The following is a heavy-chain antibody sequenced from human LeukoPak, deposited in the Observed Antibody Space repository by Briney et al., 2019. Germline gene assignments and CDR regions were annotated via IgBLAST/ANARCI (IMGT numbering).Heavy chain of an antibody. J-gene: IGHJ4*02. V-gene: IGHV3-53*01. CDR3: ATFGGNNSPQGGY. CDR1: GFTVSRKH. CDR2: IYTGNST. Sequence: GGSLRLSCAASGFTVSRKHMTWVRQAPGKGLEWVSVIYTGNSTYYADSVEGRFTISRDTSKNTLYLQMNRLRAEDTAVYYCATFGGNNSPQGGYWGQGTLVTVSS. D-gene: IGHD5-24*01.